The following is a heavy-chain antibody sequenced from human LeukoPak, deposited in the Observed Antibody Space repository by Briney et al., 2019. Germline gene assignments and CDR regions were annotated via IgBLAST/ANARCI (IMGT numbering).Heavy chain of an antibody. CDR2: FIPIYGSP. CDR1: GGGFTFTSHA. Sequence: ASVKVSCKASGGGFTFTSHAITWVRQAPGQGLEWMAGFIPIYGSPSYAQKFQGRVTMTSDESTRTVYMELSSLRSEDTAVYYCAGFFYENSPEAFDLWGQGTMVTVSS. CDR3: AGFFYENSPEAFDL. D-gene: IGHD2/OR15-2a*01. J-gene: IGHJ3*01. V-gene: IGHV1-69*13.